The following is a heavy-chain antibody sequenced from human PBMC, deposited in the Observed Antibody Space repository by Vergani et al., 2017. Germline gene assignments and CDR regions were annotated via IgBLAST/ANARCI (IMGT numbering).Heavy chain of an antibody. Sequence: QVQLVQSGAEVKKPGSSLKVSCKASGDTFSNYAVTWVRQAPGQGLEWMGRIIPIFGTANYAQKFQGRVTITADESTSTAYMELSSLRSEDTAVYYCARERLAGMDVWGKGTTVTVSS. CDR2: IIPIFGTA. D-gene: IGHD4-17*01. V-gene: IGHV1-69*15. CDR1: GDTFSNYA. J-gene: IGHJ6*04. CDR3: ARERLAGMDV.